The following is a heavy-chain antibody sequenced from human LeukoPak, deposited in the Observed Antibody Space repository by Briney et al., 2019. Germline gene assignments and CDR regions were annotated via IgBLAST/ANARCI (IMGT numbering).Heavy chain of an antibody. CDR1: GGSISSYY. V-gene: IGHV4-4*07. J-gene: IGHJ3*02. CDR2: IYTSGST. Sequence: PSETLSLTCTVSGGSISSYYWSWIRQPAGKGLEWIGRIYTSGSTKYNPSLKSRVTMSLDTSKNQFSLKLRSVTAADTAVYYCARDSFDASAFDIWGQGTMVTVSS. CDR3: ARDSFDASAFDI.